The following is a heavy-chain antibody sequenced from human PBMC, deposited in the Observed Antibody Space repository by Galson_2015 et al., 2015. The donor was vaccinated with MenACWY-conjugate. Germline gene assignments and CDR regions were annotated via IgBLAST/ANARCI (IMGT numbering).Heavy chain of an antibody. J-gene: IGHJ4*02. CDR2: INHSGST. CDR1: GGSFSGYY. V-gene: IGHV4-34*01. D-gene: IGHD3-10*01. CDR3: ARVARRYGSGSYFDY. Sequence: SETLSLTCAVYGGSFSGYYWSWIRQPPGKGLEWIGEINHSGSTNYNPSLKSRVTITVDTSKNQFSLKLSSVTAADTAVYYCARVARRYGSGSYFDYWCQGTLVTVSS.